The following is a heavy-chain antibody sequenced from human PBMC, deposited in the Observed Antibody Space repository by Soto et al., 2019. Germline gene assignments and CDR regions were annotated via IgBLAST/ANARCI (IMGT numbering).Heavy chain of an antibody. CDR2: IYYSGST. J-gene: IGHJ5*02. Sequence: SETLSLTCTVSGGSISSYYWSWIRQPPGKGLEWIGYIYYSGSTNYNPSLKSRVTISVDTSKNQFSLKLSSATAADTAVYYCARATIFGSATFDPRAQRTLDTGSS. CDR3: ARATIFGSATFDP. CDR1: GGSISSYY. V-gene: IGHV4-59*01. D-gene: IGHD3-3*01.